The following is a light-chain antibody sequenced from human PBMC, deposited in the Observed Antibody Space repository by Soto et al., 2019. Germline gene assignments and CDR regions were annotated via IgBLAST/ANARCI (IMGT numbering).Light chain of an antibody. CDR3: SSYTSSRTDVV. CDR2: EVS. CDR1: SSDVGGYNY. J-gene: IGLJ2*01. Sequence: QSALTQPASVSGSPGQSITISCTGISSDVGGYNYVSWYQQHPGKAPKLMIYEVSNRPSGVSNRFSGSKSGNTASLTISGLQAEDEADYYCSSYTSSRTDVVFGGGTKLTVL. V-gene: IGLV2-14*01.